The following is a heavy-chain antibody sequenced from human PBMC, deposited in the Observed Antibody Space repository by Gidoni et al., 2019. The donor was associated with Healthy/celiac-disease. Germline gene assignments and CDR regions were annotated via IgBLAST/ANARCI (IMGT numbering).Heavy chain of an antibody. CDR2: INHSGST. D-gene: IGHD3-22*01. Sequence: QVQLQQWGAGLLKPSETLSLTCAVCGGSFSGYYWSWLRQPPGKGLEWIVEINHSGSTNYNPSLKSRVTISVDTSKNQFSLKLSSVTAADTAVYYCARGVIPTYYYDSSGYYYYWGQGTLVTVSS. J-gene: IGHJ4*02. V-gene: IGHV4-34*01. CDR3: ARGVIPTYYYDSSGYYYY. CDR1: GGSFSGYY.